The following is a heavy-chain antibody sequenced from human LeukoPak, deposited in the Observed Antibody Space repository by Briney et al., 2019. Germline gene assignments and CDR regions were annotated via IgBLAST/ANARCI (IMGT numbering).Heavy chain of an antibody. J-gene: IGHJ4*02. V-gene: IGHV1-18*01. D-gene: IGHD3-22*01. CDR2: ISAYNGNT. Sequence: AASVKVSCKASGYTFTSYGISWVRQAPGQGLEWMGWISAYNGNTNYAQKLQGRVTMTTDTSTSTAYMELRSLRSDDTAVYYCARASDYYDSSGYSYWGQGTLVTVSS. CDR1: GYTFTSYG. CDR3: ARASDYYDSSGYSY.